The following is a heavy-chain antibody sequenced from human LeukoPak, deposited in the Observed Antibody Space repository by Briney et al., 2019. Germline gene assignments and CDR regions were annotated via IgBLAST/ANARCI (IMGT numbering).Heavy chain of an antibody. D-gene: IGHD3-16*01. CDR1: GDSISSHY. V-gene: IGHV4-4*07. J-gene: IGHJ4*02. CDR3: VREPGGGLLLDY. Sequence: SETLSLTCTVSGDSISSHYWGWIRQPAGKGLEWIRRIYTSGSTNYNPSLKSRVTMSVDTSKNQFSLKLSSVTAADTAVYYCVREPGGGLLLDYWGQGTLVTVSS. CDR2: IYTSGST.